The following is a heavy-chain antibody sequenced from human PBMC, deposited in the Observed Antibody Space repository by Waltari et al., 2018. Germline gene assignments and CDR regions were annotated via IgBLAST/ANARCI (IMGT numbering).Heavy chain of an antibody. Sequence: QVQLVQSGAEVQKPGSSVKVSCKASGGPFSSYAISWVRQAPGQGLEWMGRIIPILGIANYAQKFQGRVTITADKSTSTAYMELSSLRSEDTAVYYCAREGGGWFDPWGQGTLVTVSS. J-gene: IGHJ5*02. V-gene: IGHV1-69*04. CDR2: IIPILGIA. CDR1: GGPFSSYA. D-gene: IGHD3-16*01. CDR3: AREGGGWFDP.